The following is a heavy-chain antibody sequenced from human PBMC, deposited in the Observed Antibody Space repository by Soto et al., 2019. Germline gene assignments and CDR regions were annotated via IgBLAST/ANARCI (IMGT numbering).Heavy chain of an antibody. Sequence: ASVKVSCKASGYTFPSYAMHWVRQAPGQRLEWMGWINAGNGNTKYSQKFQGRVTITRDTSASTAYMELSSLRSEDTAVYYCARDLRAQRVVVAASDWFDPWGQGTLVTVSS. CDR3: ARDLRAQRVVVAASDWFDP. V-gene: IGHV1-3*01. D-gene: IGHD2-15*01. J-gene: IGHJ5*02. CDR2: INAGNGNT. CDR1: GYTFPSYA.